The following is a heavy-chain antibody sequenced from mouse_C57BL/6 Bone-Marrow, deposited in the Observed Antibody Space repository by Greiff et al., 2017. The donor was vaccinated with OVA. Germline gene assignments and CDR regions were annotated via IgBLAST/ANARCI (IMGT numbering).Heavy chain of an antibody. CDR1: GFTFSSYA. V-gene: IGHV5-4*01. J-gene: IGHJ2*01. Sequence: EVQGVESGGGLVKPGGSLKLSCAASGFTFSSYAMSWVRQTPEKRLEWVATISDGVSYTYYPDNVKGRFPISRDNAKKNLHLTMSQLKYDDKAREYWARDQYSNYGYWGQGTTLTVSA. CDR3: ARDQYSNYGY. D-gene: IGHD2-5*01. CDR2: ISDGVSYT.